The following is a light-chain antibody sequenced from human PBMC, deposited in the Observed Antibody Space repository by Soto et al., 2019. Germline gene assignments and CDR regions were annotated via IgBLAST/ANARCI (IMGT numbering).Light chain of an antibody. CDR2: GAV. J-gene: IGKJ4*01. CDR3: QQGDSTPLT. V-gene: IGKV1-39*01. Sequence: DIQMTQSPSSLSASVGDRVTITCRASQNIRSYLSWYQLKPGKAPKLLIYGAVSLQSGVPSRFSGRGSGTEFTLTISNLQPEDFATYYCQQGDSTPLTFGGGTKVDIK. CDR1: QNIRSY.